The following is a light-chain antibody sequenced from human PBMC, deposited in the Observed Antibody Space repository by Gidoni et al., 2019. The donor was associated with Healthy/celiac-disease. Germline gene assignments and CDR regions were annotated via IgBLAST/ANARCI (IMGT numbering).Light chain of an antibody. CDR3: QQYITYT. J-gene: IGKJ2*01. Sequence: DIVMTQSPDSLAVSLGERATINCKSSQSVLYSSNNKSYLAWYQQKPGQPPKLLIYWASTRESGVPDRFSGSGSGTDFTLTISSLQAEDVAVYYCQQYITYTFGQGTKLEIK. CDR1: QSVLYSSNNKSY. CDR2: WAS. V-gene: IGKV4-1*01.